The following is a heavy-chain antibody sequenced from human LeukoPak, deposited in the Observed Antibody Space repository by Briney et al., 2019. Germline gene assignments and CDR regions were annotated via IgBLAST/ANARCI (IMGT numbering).Heavy chain of an antibody. CDR3: ARHGNIVLEPVASKAFDI. J-gene: IGHJ3*02. CDR2: IYYSGDD. V-gene: IGHV4-39*01. CDR1: GFTVSGNY. D-gene: IGHD2-2*01. Sequence: GSLRLSCAASGFTVSGNYMNWVRQAPGKGLEWIASIYYSGDDYYNPSLKSRATIFVDTSQSQFSLRLSSVTAADTAVYYCARHGNIVLEPVASKAFDIWGQGTMVTVST.